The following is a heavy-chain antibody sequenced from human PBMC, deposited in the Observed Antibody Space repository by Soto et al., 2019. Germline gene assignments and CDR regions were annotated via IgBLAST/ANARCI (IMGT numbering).Heavy chain of an antibody. Sequence: SETLSLTCTVSGGSISSGGYYWSWIRQHPGKGLEWIGYIYYSGSTYYNPSLKSRVTISVDTSKNQFSLKLSSVTAADTAVYYCASFEVVAAQPPHDAFDIWGQGTMVTVSS. D-gene: IGHD2-15*01. V-gene: IGHV4-31*03. J-gene: IGHJ3*02. CDR2: IYYSGST. CDR3: ASFEVVAAQPPHDAFDI. CDR1: GGSISSGGYY.